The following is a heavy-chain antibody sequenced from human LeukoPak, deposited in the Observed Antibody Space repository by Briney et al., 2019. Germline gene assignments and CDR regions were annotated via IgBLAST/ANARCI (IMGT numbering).Heavy chain of an antibody. J-gene: IGHJ3*01. V-gene: IGHV4-59*01. CDR1: GGSISGYY. CDR3: ARVSVLRYFDWLSHGAFDV. D-gene: IGHD3-9*01. Sequence: PSETLSLTCTVSGGSISGYYWSWIRQPPGKGLEWIGYIYYSGSTNYNPSLKSRVTISVDTSKNQFSLKLSSVTAADTAVYYCARVSVLRYFDWLSHGAFDVWGQGTMVTVSS. CDR2: IYYSGST.